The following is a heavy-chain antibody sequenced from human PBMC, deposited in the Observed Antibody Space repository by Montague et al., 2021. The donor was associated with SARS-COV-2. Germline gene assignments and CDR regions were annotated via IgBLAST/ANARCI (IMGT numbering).Heavy chain of an antibody. Sequence: SLRLSCAASGFVVTSYAMNWVRQAPGKGLEWVSSISGSSAYIYYXDSVKGRFTISRDSSKTSMYLHMNGLRAEDSAVYYCVRGILAANGAMSDHWGQGTRVTVSS. J-gene: IGHJ4*02. D-gene: IGHD2-8*01. CDR3: VRGILAANGAMSDH. CDR1: GFVVTSYA. CDR2: ISGSSAYI. V-gene: IGHV3-21*01.